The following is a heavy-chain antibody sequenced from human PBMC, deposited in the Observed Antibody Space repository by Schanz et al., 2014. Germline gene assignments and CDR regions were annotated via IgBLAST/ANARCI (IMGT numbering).Heavy chain of an antibody. D-gene: IGHD5-18*01. CDR2: INPSGGGT. J-gene: IGHJ3*02. CDR1: GYTFVSYS. V-gene: IGHV1-46*01. CDR3: TRGGYSYALSAFDI. Sequence: QLQLVQSGAEVKKPGSSVKVSCKASGYTFVSYSMHWVRQAPGQGLEWMGIINPSGGGTSYALRFQDRVTVTRDTSRSTVYMELSSLRSEDTAVYYCTRGGYSYALSAFDIWGQGTMVTVSS.